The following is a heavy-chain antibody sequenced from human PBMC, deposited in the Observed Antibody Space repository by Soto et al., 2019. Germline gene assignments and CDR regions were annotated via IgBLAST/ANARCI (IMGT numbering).Heavy chain of an antibody. CDR3: ARAPSVRGVLITIDY. J-gene: IGHJ4*02. CDR2: IYYSGST. D-gene: IGHD3-10*01. V-gene: IGHV4-30-4*01. CDR1: GGSISSGDYY. Sequence: SETLSLTCTVSGGSISSGDYYWSWIRQPPGKGLEWIGYIYYSGSTYYNPSLKSRVTISVDTSKNQFSLKLSSVTAADTAVYYCARAPSVRGVLITIDYWGKGTRVTVSS.